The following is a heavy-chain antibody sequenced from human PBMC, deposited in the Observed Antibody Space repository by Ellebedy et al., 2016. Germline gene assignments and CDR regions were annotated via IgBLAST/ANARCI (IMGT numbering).Heavy chain of an antibody. J-gene: IGHJ4*02. Sequence: SETLSLTCTVSGDSVSSADSYWCWIRQLPGTGLEWIGYTSYSGSAYYNPSLGSRAIISVDTSKNQFSLKVKYVTASDTAVYYCAREPLEFDGSETFYLDHWGQGTLVTVPS. CDR1: GDSVSSADSY. D-gene: IGHD5-24*01. CDR3: AREPLEFDGSETFYLDH. V-gene: IGHV4-31*03. CDR2: TSYSGSA.